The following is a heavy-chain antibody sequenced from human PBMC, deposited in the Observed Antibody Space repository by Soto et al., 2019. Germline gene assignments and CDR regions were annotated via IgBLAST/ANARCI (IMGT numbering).Heavy chain of an antibody. J-gene: IGHJ4*02. CDR3: SRVYSSGSRYFHY. V-gene: IGHV1-18*01. CDR1: CYTFTSYG. CDR2: ISAYNGNT. D-gene: IGHD3-22*01. Sequence: ASVKVSCKASCYTFTSYGISWVRQAPGQGIEWMGWISAYNGNTNYAQKLQGRVTMTTDTSTSTAYMELRSPRSDDTGGDYCSRVYSSGSRYFHYWGQGTLGTRS.